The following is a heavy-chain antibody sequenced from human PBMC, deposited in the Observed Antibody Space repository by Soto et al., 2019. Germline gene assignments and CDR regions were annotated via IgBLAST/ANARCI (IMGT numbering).Heavy chain of an antibody. V-gene: IGHV1-8*01. CDR1: GYTFTSHD. CDR2: INPNSGHT. D-gene: IGHD2-2*01. Sequence: QVQLVQSGAEVKKPGASVKVSCKASGYTFTSHDINWMRQATGQGLERMGWINPNSGHTNYAQKFQGRVTMTRDTSISTAYLELTNLRSEDTAIYYCASDMSTTWGQGTLVTVSS. CDR3: ASDMSTT. J-gene: IGHJ4*02.